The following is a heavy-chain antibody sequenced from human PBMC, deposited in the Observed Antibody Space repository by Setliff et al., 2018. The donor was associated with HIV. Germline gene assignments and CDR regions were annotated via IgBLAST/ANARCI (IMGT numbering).Heavy chain of an antibody. V-gene: IGHV4-34*01. CDR2: INQSGGI. J-gene: IGHJ3*02. Sequence: KTSETLSLTCAVSGGSFSGYYWSWIRQPPGKGLEWIGEINQSGGINYNPSLESRVTISIDTFKNQFSMKLYSVTAADTAVYYCATASGYDLFMGAFDIWGQGTMVTVSS. CDR1: GGSFSGYY. CDR3: ATASGYDLFMGAFDI. D-gene: IGHD5-12*01.